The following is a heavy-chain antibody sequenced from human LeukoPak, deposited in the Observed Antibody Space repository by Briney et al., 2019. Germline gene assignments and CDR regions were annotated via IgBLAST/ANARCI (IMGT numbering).Heavy chain of an antibody. J-gene: IGHJ5*02. D-gene: IGHD3-10*01. CDR1: GLTFSSYS. V-gene: IGHV3-48*02. Sequence: QTGGSLRLSCAASGLTFSSYSMNWVRQAPGKGLEWVSYISSSSSTIYYADSVKGRFTISRDNAKNSLYLQMNSLRDEDTAVYYCARDLPMVRGGNRWHNWFDPWGQGTLVTVSS. CDR2: ISSSSSTI. CDR3: ARDLPMVRGGNRWHNWFDP.